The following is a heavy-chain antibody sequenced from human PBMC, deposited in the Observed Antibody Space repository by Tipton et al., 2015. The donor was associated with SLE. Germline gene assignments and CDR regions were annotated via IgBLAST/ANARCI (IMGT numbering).Heavy chain of an antibody. CDR1: GYSISSGYY. Sequence: TLSLTCAVSGYSISSGYYWGWIRQPPGKGLEWIGSIYHSGSTYYNPSLKSRVTISVDTSKNQFSLKLSSVTAADTAVYYCARGSSWAFDYWGQGTLVTVSS. D-gene: IGHD6-13*01. CDR3: ARGSSWAFDY. J-gene: IGHJ4*02. V-gene: IGHV4-38-2*01. CDR2: IYHSGST.